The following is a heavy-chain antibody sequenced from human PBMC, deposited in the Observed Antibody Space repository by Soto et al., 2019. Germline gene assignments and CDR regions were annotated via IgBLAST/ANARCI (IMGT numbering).Heavy chain of an antibody. D-gene: IGHD6-19*01. J-gene: IGHJ6*02. CDR1: GFTFSSYW. CDR2: IKQDGSEK. CDR3: ERVASGWYTRGLPPHYGMDV. V-gene: IGHV3-7*03. Sequence: GGSLRLSCAASGFTFSSYWMSWVRQAPGKGLEWVANIKQDGSEKYYVDSVKGRFTISRDNAKNSLYLQMNSLRAQDTAVYYCERVASGWYTRGLPPHYGMDVWAPGTPVTVSS.